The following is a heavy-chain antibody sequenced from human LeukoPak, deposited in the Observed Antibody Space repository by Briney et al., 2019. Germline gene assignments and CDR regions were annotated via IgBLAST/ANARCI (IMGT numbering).Heavy chain of an antibody. Sequence: PGRSLRLSCAASGFTFDDYAMHWVRRAPGKGLEWVSGISWNSGSIGYADSVKGRFTISRDNAKNSLYLQMNSLRAEDTALYYCAKDIQDSGSYYGMDVWGQGTTVTVSS. CDR3: AKDIQDSGSYYGMDV. D-gene: IGHD1-26*01. CDR2: ISWNSGSI. CDR1: GFTFDDYA. V-gene: IGHV3-9*01. J-gene: IGHJ6*02.